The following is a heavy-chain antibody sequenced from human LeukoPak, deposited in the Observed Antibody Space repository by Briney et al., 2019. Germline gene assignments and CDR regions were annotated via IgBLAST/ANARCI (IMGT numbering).Heavy chain of an antibody. CDR2: IDPIDSTT. J-gene: IGHJ6*02. CDR3: ARHGSGSYHYYGMDV. V-gene: IGHV5-10-1*01. CDR1: GYTFTSYW. D-gene: IGHD3-10*01. Sequence: KRGESLKISCRGSGYTFTSYWLSWVCQLPGKGLQWMGRIDPIDSTTNYSLSFQGHVTIAADKSTTTAYLQWSSLEASDTAIYYCARHGSGSYHYYGMDVWGQGTTVTVSS.